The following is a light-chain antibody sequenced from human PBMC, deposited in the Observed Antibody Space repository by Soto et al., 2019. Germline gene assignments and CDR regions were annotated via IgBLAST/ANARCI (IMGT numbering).Light chain of an antibody. CDR3: QQYNNWPRT. V-gene: IGKV3-15*01. J-gene: IGKJ1*01. CDR2: GAS. Sequence: EIVMTQSPATLSVSPGERATRSCRASQSVSANLAWYQQKPGQAPRLLIYGASTRATGIPATFSGSGSGTEFTLTISSLQSEDFAVYYCQQYNNWPRTFGQGTEVEIK. CDR1: QSVSAN.